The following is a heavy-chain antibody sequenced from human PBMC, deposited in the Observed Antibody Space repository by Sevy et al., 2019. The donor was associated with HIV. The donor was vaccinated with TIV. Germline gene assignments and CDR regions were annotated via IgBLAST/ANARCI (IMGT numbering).Heavy chain of an antibody. Sequence: SETLSLTCAVHGGSLSGYYWHWIRQSPGKGLEWIGEINHSGGTNYNPSLKSRVTISLDTSENQFSLKLSSVTAADTAVYYCARVYIWHGFLGYWDQGTPVTVSS. J-gene: IGHJ4*02. D-gene: IGHD2-2*02. CDR2: INHSGGT. CDR1: GGSLSGYY. CDR3: ARVYIWHGFLGY. V-gene: IGHV4-34*01.